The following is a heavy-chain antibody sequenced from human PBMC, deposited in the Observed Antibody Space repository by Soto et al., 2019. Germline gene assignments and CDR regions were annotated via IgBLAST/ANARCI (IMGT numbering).Heavy chain of an antibody. J-gene: IGHJ4*02. CDR3: ARASASVMLRGVIIN. V-gene: IGHV4-4*02. CDR1: GASVSSDNW. Sequence: QVKLQESGPGLVKPSGTLSLTCAVSGASVSSDNWWSWVRQPPGKGLEWIGEIYHSGSSNYSPSLKSRVTISVDKSKNQFSLSLSSVTAADTAVYYCARASASVMLRGVIINWGQGTLVSVSS. CDR2: IYHSGSS. D-gene: IGHD3-10*01.